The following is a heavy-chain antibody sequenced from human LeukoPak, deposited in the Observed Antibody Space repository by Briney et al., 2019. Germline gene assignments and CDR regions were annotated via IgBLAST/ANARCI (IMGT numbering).Heavy chain of an antibody. CDR2: ISGSGGST. J-gene: IGHJ4*02. V-gene: IGHV3-23*01. CDR1: GFTFSSYA. D-gene: IGHD3-22*01. Sequence: GGSLRLSCAASGFTFSSYAMSWVRQAPGKGLEWVSAISGSGGSTYYADSVKGRFTISGDNSKNTLYLQMNSLRAEDTAVYYCAKGDEDYYDSSGYYGIDYWGQGTLVTVSS. CDR3: AKGDEDYYDSSGYYGIDY.